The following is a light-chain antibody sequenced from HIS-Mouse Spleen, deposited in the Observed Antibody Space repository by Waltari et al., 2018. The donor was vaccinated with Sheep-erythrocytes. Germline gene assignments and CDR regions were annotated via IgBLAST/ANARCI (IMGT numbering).Light chain of an antibody. CDR3: CSYAGSSTPWV. CDR2: EGS. CDR1: SSDVGSYNL. V-gene: IGLV2-23*01. J-gene: IGLJ3*02. Sequence: QSALTQPASVSGSPGQSITISCTGTSSDVGSYNLVSWYQQHPGKAPKLRIYEGSKRPSGVSNRFSGSKSCNTASLTISGLQAEDEADYYCCSYAGSSTPWVFGGGTKLTVL.